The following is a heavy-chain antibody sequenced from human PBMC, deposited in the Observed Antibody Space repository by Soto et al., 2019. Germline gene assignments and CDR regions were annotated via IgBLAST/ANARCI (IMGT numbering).Heavy chain of an antibody. Sequence: SETLSLTCTVSGGSIISGDYYWRWIRQPPGKGLEWIGYIYYSGSTYYNPSLKSRVTISVDTSKNQFSLKLSSVTAADTAVYYCARGEIRAFGMDVWGQGTTVTVSS. V-gene: IGHV4-30-4*01. CDR3: ARGEIRAFGMDV. J-gene: IGHJ6*02. CDR1: GGSIISGDYY. CDR2: IYYSGST.